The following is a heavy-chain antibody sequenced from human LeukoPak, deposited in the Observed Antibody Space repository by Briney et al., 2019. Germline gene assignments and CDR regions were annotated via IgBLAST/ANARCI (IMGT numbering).Heavy chain of an antibody. D-gene: IGHD1-14*01. CDR3: ARDPDTSPSPKNMDV. CDR1: GFTFSSYS. V-gene: IGHV3-21*01. J-gene: IGHJ6*03. Sequence: GGSLRLSCAASGFTFSSYSMNWVRQAPGKGLEWVSSISSSSSYIYYADSVKGRFTISRDNAKNSLYLQVNSLRAEDTAVYYCARDPDTSPSPKNMDVWGKGTTVTVSS. CDR2: ISSSSSYI.